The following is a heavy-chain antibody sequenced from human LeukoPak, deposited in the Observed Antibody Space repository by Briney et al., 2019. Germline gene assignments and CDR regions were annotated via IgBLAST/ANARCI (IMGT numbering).Heavy chain of an antibody. D-gene: IGHD2-2*01. J-gene: IGHJ3*02. Sequence: PGGSLRLSCAASGFTFSSYGMHWVRQAPGKGLEWVAVIWYDGSNKYYADSVKGRFTISRDNSKNTLYLQMNSLRAEDTAVYYCARDHVVVPAAKGHDAFDIWGQGTMVTVSS. CDR2: IWYDGSNK. V-gene: IGHV3-33*01. CDR3: ARDHVVVPAAKGHDAFDI. CDR1: GFTFSSYG.